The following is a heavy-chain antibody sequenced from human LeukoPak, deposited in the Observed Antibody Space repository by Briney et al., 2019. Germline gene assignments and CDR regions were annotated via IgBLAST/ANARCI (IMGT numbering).Heavy chain of an antibody. D-gene: IGHD3-9*01. CDR3: ARDRALVRYFDWLQP. V-gene: IGHV1-2*06. Sequence: TSVKVSCKASGYTFTGYYMHWVRQAPGQGLGWMGRINPNSGGTNYAQKFQGRVTMTRDTSISTAYMELSSLRSDDTAVYYCARDRALVRYFDWLQPWGQGTLVTVSS. J-gene: IGHJ5*02. CDR2: INPNSGGT. CDR1: GYTFTGYY.